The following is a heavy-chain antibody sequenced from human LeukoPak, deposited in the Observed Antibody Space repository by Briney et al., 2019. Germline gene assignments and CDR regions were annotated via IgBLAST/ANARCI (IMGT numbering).Heavy chain of an antibody. Sequence: GASLRLSCAASGFTFSSYAMSWVRQAPGKGLEWVSAISGSGGSTYYADSVKGRFTISRDNSKNTLYLQMNSLRAEDTAVYYCAKVKANREAFDIWGQGTMVTVSS. D-gene: IGHD1-26*01. CDR3: AKVKANREAFDI. CDR2: ISGSGGST. J-gene: IGHJ3*02. CDR1: GFTFSSYA. V-gene: IGHV3-23*01.